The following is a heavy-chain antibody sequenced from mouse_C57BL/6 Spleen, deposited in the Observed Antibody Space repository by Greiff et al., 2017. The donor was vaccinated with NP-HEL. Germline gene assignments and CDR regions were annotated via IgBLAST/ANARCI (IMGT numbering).Heavy chain of an antibody. CDR2: INPNNGGT. CDR3: ARAGYYYGSSFAWFAY. Sequence: EVQLQQSGPELVKPGASVKIPCKASGYTFTDYHMDWVKQSHGKSLEWIGDINPNNGGTIYNQKFKGKATLTVDKSSSTAYMELRSLTSEDTAVYYCARAGYYYGSSFAWFAYWGQGTLVTVSA. V-gene: IGHV1-18*01. J-gene: IGHJ3*01. CDR1: GYTFTDYH. D-gene: IGHD1-1*01.